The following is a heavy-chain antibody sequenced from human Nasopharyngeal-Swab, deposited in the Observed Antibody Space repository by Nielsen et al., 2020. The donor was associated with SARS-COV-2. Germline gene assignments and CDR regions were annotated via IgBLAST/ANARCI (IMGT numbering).Heavy chain of an antibody. V-gene: IGHV4-39*01. CDR3: VGLNVVPAATGWFDP. CDR1: GGSISSSSHY. Sequence: SQTLSLTCTVSGGSISSSSHYWGWIRQPPGKGLEWIGSIYYSGTTYYNPSLKRRVTISVDTSKNQFSLKLSSVTAADTAVYYCVGLNVVPAATGWFDPWGQGTLVTVSS. CDR2: IYYSGTT. D-gene: IGHD2-2*01. J-gene: IGHJ5*02.